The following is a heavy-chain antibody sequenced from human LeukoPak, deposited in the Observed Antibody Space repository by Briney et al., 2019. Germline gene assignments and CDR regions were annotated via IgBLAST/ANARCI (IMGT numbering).Heavy chain of an antibody. Sequence: GGSLRLSCAASGFTFSSYSMNWVRHAPGKGLELVSSISSSSSYIYYADSVKGRFTISRDNAKNSLYLQMNSLRAEDTAVYYCARLLAAPNYYYGMDVWGKGTTVTVSS. D-gene: IGHD2-15*01. CDR1: GFTFSSYS. V-gene: IGHV3-21*01. CDR3: ARLLAAPNYYYGMDV. J-gene: IGHJ6*04. CDR2: ISSSSSYI.